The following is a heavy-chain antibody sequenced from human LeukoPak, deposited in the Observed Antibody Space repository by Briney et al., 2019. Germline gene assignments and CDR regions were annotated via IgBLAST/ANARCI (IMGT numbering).Heavy chain of an antibody. CDR1: GGSISSGGYY. CDR2: IYYSGST. J-gene: IGHJ5*02. CDR3: ARGAGPYDFWSGYYTLYWFDP. V-gene: IGHV4-61*08. D-gene: IGHD3-3*01. Sequence: PSETLSLTCTVSGGSISSGGYYWSWIRQPPGKGLEWIGYIYYSGSTNYNPSLKSRVTISVDTSKNQFSLKLSSVTAADTAVYYCARGAGPYDFWSGYYTLYWFDPWGQGTLVTVSS.